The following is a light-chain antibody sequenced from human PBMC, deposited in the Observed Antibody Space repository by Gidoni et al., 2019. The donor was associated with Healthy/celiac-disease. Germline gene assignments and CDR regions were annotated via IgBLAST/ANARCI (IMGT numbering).Light chain of an antibody. V-gene: IGKV1-5*03. Sequence: DIQMTQSPSTLSASVGDRVTITCRASQSISSWLAWYQQKPGKAPKRLIYKASSLESGVPSRFSGSGSGTEFTLTISSLQPDDFATYYCQQYNSYPSTFGQGTRLEIK. J-gene: IGKJ5*01. CDR3: QQYNSYPST. CDR1: QSISSW. CDR2: KAS.